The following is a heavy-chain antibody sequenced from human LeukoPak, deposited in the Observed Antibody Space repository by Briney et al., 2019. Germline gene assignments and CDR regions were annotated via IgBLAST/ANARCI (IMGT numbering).Heavy chain of an antibody. J-gene: IGHJ5*02. CDR3: AREMRYNWFDP. D-gene: IGHD5-24*01. CDR1: GGSFSGYY. CDR2: INHSGST. V-gene: IGHV4-34*01. Sequence: PSETLSLTCAVYGGSFSGYYWSWIRQPPGKGLERIGEINHSGSTNYNPPLKSRVTISVDTSKNQFSLKLSSVTAADTAVYYCAREMRYNWFDPWGQGTLVTVSS.